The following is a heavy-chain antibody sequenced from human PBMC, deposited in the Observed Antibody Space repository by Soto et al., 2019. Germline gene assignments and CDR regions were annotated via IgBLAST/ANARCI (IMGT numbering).Heavy chain of an antibody. J-gene: IGHJ6*02. CDR1: GFSLSTTGVG. D-gene: IGHD2-21*01. CDR2: IYWDDDK. CDR3: VQSRCGGDCLQSYSSLSYDGLDV. V-gene: IGHV2-5*02. Sequence: QITLKQSGPTLVKPTQTLTLTCTFSGFSLSTTGVGVGWIRQPPGKALEWLALIYWDDDKRYNPSLKSRLTITKDTSKNQVVLKMTIMDLVDTATYYCVQSRCGGDCLQSYSSLSYDGLDVWGQGTTVTVSS.